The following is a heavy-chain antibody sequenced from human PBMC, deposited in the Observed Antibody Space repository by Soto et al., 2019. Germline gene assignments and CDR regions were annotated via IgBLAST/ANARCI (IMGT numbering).Heavy chain of an antibody. V-gene: IGHV1-18*01. CDR3: ARDASRIVVVVAATDAPDY. CDR1: GYTFTSYG. D-gene: IGHD2-15*01. CDR2: ISAYNGNT. J-gene: IGHJ4*02. Sequence: QVQLVQSGAEVKKPGASVKVSCKASGYTFTSYGISWVRQAPGQGLEWMGWISAYNGNTNHAQKLQGRVTMTTDTSTSTAYMEPRSLRSDDTAVYYCARDASRIVVVVAATDAPDYWGQGTLVTVSS.